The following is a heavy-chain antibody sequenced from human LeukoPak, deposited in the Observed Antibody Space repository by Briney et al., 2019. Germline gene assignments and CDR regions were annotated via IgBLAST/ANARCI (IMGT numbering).Heavy chain of an antibody. CDR2: ISGSGGVT. CDR3: AKEWDGSGTRLGWFDP. CDR1: GFTFGSYA. Sequence: GGSLRLSCVGSGFTFGSYAMSWVRQAPGKGLEWVSLISGSGGVTYYADSVKGRFTISRDNPKNTLYLQMNSLRAEDTATYYCAKEWDGSGTRLGWFDPWGQGTLVTVSS. V-gene: IGHV3-23*01. D-gene: IGHD3-10*01. J-gene: IGHJ5*02.